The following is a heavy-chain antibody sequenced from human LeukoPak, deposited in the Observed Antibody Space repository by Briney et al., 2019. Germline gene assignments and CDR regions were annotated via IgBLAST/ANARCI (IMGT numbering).Heavy chain of an antibody. CDR3: AKAPYGDSTGY. J-gene: IGHJ4*02. CDR1: GFTFTSYG. V-gene: IGHV3-30*18. CDR2: ISHDGSNK. Sequence: GGSLRLSCAASGFTFTSYGMHWVRQAPGKGLEWVTLISHDGSNKYYADSVKGRFTISRDNSKNTLYLQMNSLRAEDTAVYYCAKAPYGDSTGYWGQGTLVTVSS. D-gene: IGHD2/OR15-2a*01.